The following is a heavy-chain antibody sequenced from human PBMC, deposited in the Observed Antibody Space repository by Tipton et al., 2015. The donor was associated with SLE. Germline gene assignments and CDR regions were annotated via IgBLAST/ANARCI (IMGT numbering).Heavy chain of an antibody. CDR3: ASSPYDYVWGSYRLDAFDI. V-gene: IGHV4-39*07. Sequence: TLSLTCTVSGGSISSCSYYWGWIRQPPGKGLEWIGRIYYSGSTYYNPSLKSRVTISVDTSKNQFSLKLSSVTAADTAVYYCASSPYDYVWGSYRLDAFDILGQGTMVTVSS. CDR2: IYYSGST. D-gene: IGHD3-16*02. CDR1: GGSISSCSYY. J-gene: IGHJ3*02.